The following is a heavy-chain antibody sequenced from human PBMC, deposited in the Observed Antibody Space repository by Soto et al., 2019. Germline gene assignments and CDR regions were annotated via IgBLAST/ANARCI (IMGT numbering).Heavy chain of an antibody. Sequence: PGGSLRLSCAASGFTFSSYGMHWVRQAPGKGLEWVAVISYDGSNKYYADSVKGRFTISRDNSKNTLYLQMNSLRAEDTAVYYCAKARFDIVVVTAPLDYWGQGTLVTVYS. V-gene: IGHV3-30*18. J-gene: IGHJ4*02. CDR3: AKARFDIVVVTAPLDY. CDR1: GFTFSSYG. CDR2: ISYDGSNK. D-gene: IGHD2-21*02.